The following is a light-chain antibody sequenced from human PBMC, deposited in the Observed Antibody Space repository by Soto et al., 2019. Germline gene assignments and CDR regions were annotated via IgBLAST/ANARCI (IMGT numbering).Light chain of an antibody. CDR3: QQYNNWPFS. J-gene: IGKJ5*01. Sequence: AIRMTQSPSSPSASTGARVTITFRASQGISSYLAWYQQKPGKAPKLLIYAASTLQSGVPSRFSGSGSGTDFTLTISGLQSEDSAVYFCQQYNNWPFSFGQGTRLEIK. V-gene: IGKV1-8*01. CDR1: QGISSY. CDR2: AAS.